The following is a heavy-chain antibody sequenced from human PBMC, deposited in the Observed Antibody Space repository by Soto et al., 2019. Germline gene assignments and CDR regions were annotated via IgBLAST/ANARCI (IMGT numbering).Heavy chain of an antibody. V-gene: IGHV4-31*03. Sequence: SETLSLTCTVSGGSISSGGYYWSWIRQHPGKGLEWIGYIYYSGSTYYNPSLKSRVTISVDTSKNQFSLKLSSVTAADTAVYYCAREGSGSSSWGASAFDIWGQGTMVTVSS. CDR1: GGSISSGGYY. J-gene: IGHJ3*02. CDR2: IYYSGST. CDR3: AREGSGSSSWGASAFDI. D-gene: IGHD6-6*01.